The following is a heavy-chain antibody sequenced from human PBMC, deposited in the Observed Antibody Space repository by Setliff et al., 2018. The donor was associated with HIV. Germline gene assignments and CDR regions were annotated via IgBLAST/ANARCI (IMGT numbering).Heavy chain of an antibody. J-gene: IGHJ6*03. CDR2: IIPIFGTA. V-gene: IGHV1-69*13. CDR3: ARGGSLAGAYYHYYYMDV. Sequence: GASVKVSCKASGGTFSSYGISWVRQAPGQGLEWMGGIIPIFGTANYAQKFQGRVTITADESTSTAYMELSSLRSEDTAVYYCARGGSLAGAYYHYYYMDVWGKGTTVTVSS. CDR1: GGTFSSYG. D-gene: IGHD6-19*01.